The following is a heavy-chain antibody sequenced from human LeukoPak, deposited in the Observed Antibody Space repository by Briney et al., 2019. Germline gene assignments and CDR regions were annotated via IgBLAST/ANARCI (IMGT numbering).Heavy chain of an antibody. J-gene: IGHJ4*02. CDR2: INPNSGGT. CDR1: GYTFTGCY. CDR3: ASVSVRDIVVVVAALDY. D-gene: IGHD2-15*01. Sequence: ASVKVSCKSSGYTFTGCYMHWVRQAPGQGLEWMGWINPNSGGTNYAQKFQGRVTMTRDTSISTAYMELSRLRSDDTAVYYCASVSVRDIVVVVAALDYWGQGTLVTVSS. V-gene: IGHV1-2*02.